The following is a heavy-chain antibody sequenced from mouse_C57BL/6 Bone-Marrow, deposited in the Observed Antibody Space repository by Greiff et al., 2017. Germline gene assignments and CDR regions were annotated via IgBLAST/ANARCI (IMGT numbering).Heavy chain of an antibody. CDR3: ARCLTFYYAMDY. Sequence: VQLQQSGTVLARPGASVKMSCKTSGYTFTSYWMHWVKQRPGQGLEWIGAIYPGNSDTSYNQKFKGKAKLTAVTSASTAYRELSSLTNEDSAVYYCARCLTFYYAMDYWGQGTSVTVSS. J-gene: IGHJ4*01. CDR2: IYPGNSDT. CDR1: GYTFTSYW. V-gene: IGHV1-5*01. D-gene: IGHD1-3*01.